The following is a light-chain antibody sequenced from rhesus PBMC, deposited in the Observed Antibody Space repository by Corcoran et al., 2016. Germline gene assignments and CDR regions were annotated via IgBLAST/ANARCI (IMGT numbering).Light chain of an antibody. CDR1: QGNCSW. CDR2: KTA. Sequence: DIQMTQSPSSLSASVGDTVIITCRASQGNCSWLAWYQQQPGKAPNLLIYKTAPVQSGVPSRFSGSGSGTDFTLTISSLQSEDFATYDFQQENSRPWTFGPGTKVEIK. V-gene: IGKV1-22*01. CDR3: QQENSRPWT. J-gene: IGKJ1*01.